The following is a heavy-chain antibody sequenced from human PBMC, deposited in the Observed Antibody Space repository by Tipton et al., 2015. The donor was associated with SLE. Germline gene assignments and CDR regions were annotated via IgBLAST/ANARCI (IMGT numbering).Heavy chain of an antibody. J-gene: IGHJ4*02. CDR2: LNPHNGDT. D-gene: IGHD1-7*01. Sequence: QSGAEVKKPGASVKVACEASGYTFTDHYIQWVRQAPGQGLEWMGRLNPHNGDTDFAQKFQGRVTMTRDTSISTAYMELGRLRSDDTAVYYCARVGREGTTIYIDYWGQGTLVTVSS. V-gene: IGHV1-2*06. CDR3: ARVGREGTTIYIDY. CDR1: GYTFTDHY.